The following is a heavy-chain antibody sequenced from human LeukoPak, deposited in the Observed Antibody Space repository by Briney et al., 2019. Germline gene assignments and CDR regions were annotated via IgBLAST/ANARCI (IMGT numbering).Heavy chain of an antibody. CDR3: ARDAEGGSGSAWFDP. Sequence: SETLSLTCTVSGGSISSGDYYWSWVRQPPGKGLEWIGYIYYSGSTYYNPSLKSRVTISVDTSKNQFSLKLSSVTAADTAVYYCARDAEGGSGSAWFDPWGQGTLVTVSS. V-gene: IGHV4-30-4*01. D-gene: IGHD3-10*01. CDR2: IYYSGST. J-gene: IGHJ5*02. CDR1: GGSISSGDYY.